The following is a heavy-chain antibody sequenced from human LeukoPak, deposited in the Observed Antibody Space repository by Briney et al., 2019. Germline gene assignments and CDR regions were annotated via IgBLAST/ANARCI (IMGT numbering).Heavy chain of an antibody. V-gene: IGHV3-21*06. CDR3: AKVLIADSYYDTTGAHDGFDM. CDR1: GFTFSSYE. CDR2: ISSSSRYI. J-gene: IGHJ3*02. Sequence: PGGSLRLSCAASGFTFSSYEMNWVRQAPGKGLEWLSSISSSSRYINYADSVKGRLTISRDNAKNSVFLQMNSLRAEDTAVYYCAKVLIADSYYDTTGAHDGFDMWGQGTMVTVSS. D-gene: IGHD3-16*01.